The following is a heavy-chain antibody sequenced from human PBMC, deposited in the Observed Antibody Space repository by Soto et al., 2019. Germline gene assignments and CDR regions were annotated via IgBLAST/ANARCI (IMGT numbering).Heavy chain of an antibody. J-gene: IGHJ6*02. V-gene: IGHV3-23*01. Sequence: GGSLRLSCAVSGFTFSSYAMSWVRQAPGKGLEWVSAISGSGGSTYYADSVKGRFTISRDNSKNTLYLQMNSLRAEDTAVYYCAKALGPLVYYYGMDVWGQGTKVTVSS. CDR1: GFTFSSYA. CDR3: AKALGPLVYYYGMDV. CDR2: ISGSGGST.